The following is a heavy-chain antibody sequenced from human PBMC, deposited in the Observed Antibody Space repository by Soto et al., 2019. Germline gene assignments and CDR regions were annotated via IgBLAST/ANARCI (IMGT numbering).Heavy chain of an antibody. V-gene: IGHV3-74*01. J-gene: IGHJ4*02. CDR3: ASEVGEY. CDR2: INSDGSTT. Sequence: EARLVESGGGLVHPGGSLRLSCAASGFTFSSYWMHWVRQAPGKGLVWVSRINSDGSTTNYADSVKGRFTISSANAKNTLYLQTISPRAEDTAVYYCASEVGEYWGQGTLVAVSS. CDR1: GFTFSSYW. D-gene: IGHD3-10*01.